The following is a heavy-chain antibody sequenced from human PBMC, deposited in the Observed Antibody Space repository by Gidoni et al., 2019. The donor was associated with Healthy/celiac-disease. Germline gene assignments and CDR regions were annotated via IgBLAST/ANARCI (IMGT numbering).Heavy chain of an antibody. CDR1: GFTFSGPA. CDR3: TRRGLHGSYYYYGMDV. V-gene: IGHV3-73*01. D-gene: IGHD4-4*01. CDR2: IRSKANSYAT. Sequence: EVQLVESGGGLVQPGGSLKLSCSASGFTFSGPAMHWVRQASGKGLEWVGRIRSKANSYATAYAASVKGRFTISRDDSKNTAYLQMNSLKTEDTAVYYCTRRGLHGSYYYYGMDVWGQGTTVTVSS. J-gene: IGHJ6*02.